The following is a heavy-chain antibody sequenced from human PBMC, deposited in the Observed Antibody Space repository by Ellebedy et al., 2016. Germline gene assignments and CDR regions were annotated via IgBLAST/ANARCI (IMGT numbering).Heavy chain of an antibody. J-gene: IGHJ4*02. CDR2: INHSGST. CDR3: ASPSGSYFF. Sequence: SETLSLTXAVYGGSFSGYYWSWIRQPPGKGLEWIGEINHSGSTNYNPSLKSRVTISVDTSKNQFSLKLSSVTAADTAVYYCASPSGSYFFWGQGTLVTVSS. D-gene: IGHD1-26*01. V-gene: IGHV4-34*01. CDR1: GGSFSGYY.